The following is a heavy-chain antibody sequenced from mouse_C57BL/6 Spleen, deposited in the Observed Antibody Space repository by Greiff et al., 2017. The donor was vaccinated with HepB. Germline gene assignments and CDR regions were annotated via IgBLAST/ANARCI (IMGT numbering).Heavy chain of an antibody. CDR2: IDPETGGT. CDR3: TNYYGSSYWYFDV. J-gene: IGHJ1*03. CDR1: GYTFTDYE. D-gene: IGHD1-1*01. Sequence: VKLQESGAELVRPGASVTLSCKASGYTFTDYEMHWVKQTPVHGLEWIGAIDPETGGTAYNQKFKGKAILTADKSSSTAYMELRSLTSEDSAVYYCTNYYGSSYWYFDVWGKGTTVTVSS. V-gene: IGHV1-15*01.